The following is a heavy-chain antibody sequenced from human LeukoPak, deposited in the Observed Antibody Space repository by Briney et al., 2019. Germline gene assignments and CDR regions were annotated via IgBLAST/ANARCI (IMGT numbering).Heavy chain of an antibody. CDR2: INPNSGGT. V-gene: IGHV1-2*02. Sequence: GASVKVSCKASGYTFTGYYMHWVRQAPGQGLEWMGWINPNSGGTNYAQKFQGRVTMTRDTSISTAYMELSRLRSDDTAVYYCARVRRAGSGYSDYYYGMDVWGQGTTVTVSS. D-gene: IGHD3-22*01. CDR3: ARVRRAGSGYSDYYYGMDV. J-gene: IGHJ6*02. CDR1: GYTFTGYY.